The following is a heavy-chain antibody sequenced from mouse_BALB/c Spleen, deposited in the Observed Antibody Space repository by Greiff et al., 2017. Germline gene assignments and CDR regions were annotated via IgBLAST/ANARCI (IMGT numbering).Heavy chain of an antibody. CDR1: GISITTGNYR. J-gene: IGHJ4*01. Sequence: EVKLQESGPGLVKPSQTVSLTCTVTGISITTGNYRWSWIRQFPGNKLEWIGYIYYSGTITYNPSLTSRTTITRDTSKNQFFLEMNSLTAEDTATYYCARYGTSYYAMDYWGQGTSVTVSS. CDR3: ARYGTSYYAMDY. D-gene: IGHD2-10*02. CDR2: IYYSGTI. V-gene: IGHV3-5*02.